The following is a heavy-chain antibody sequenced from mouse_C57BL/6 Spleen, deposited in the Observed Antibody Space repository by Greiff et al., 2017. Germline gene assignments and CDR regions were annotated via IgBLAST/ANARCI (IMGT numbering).Heavy chain of an antibody. CDR1: GYTFTSYW. Sequence: VQLQQSGAELVKPGASVKLSCKASGYTFTSYWMHWVKQRPGQGLEWIGMIHPNSGSTNYNEKFKSKATLTVDKSSSTAYMQLSSLTSEDSAVYYCARGGYYGSSSDFDVWGTGTTVTVSS. V-gene: IGHV1-64*01. CDR2: IHPNSGST. D-gene: IGHD1-1*01. CDR3: ARGGYYGSSSDFDV. J-gene: IGHJ1*03.